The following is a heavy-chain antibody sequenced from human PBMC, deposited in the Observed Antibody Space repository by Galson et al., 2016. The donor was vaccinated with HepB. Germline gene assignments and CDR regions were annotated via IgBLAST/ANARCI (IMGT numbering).Heavy chain of an antibody. D-gene: IGHD2-21*01. V-gene: IGHV3-30-3*01. CDR2: LSYDANTE. Sequence: SLRLSCAASGFRFSHYAMHWVRQAPGKGLEWLASLSYDANTEHYADSVKGRFTISRDNSKNTLFLQMNSLTTEDTAIYFCAIARWGWYYFDSWGQGALVTVSS. CDR1: GFRFSHYA. CDR3: AIARWGWYYFDS. J-gene: IGHJ4*02.